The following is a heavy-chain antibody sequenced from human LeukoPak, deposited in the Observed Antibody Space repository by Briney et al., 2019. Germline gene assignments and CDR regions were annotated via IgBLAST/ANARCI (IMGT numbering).Heavy chain of an antibody. D-gene: IGHD3-10*01. V-gene: IGHV3-30*02. CDR2: IRSDGTNK. J-gene: IGHJ6*03. CDR1: GFTFSSYG. Sequence: PGGSLRLSCAASGFTFSSYGMYWVRQAPGKGLEWVAFIRSDGTNKYYADSVRGRFTISRDNSKNTLYLQMNRLRAEDTAVYYCAKDQFKPSGITMVRGVRGYYYYMDVWGKGTTVTISS. CDR3: AKDQFKPSGITMVRGVRGYYYYMDV.